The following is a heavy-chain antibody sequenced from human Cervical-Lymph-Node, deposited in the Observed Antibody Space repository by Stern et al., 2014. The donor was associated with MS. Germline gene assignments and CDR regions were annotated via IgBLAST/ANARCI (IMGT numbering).Heavy chain of an antibody. CDR3: ARKGTYGLDY. CDR1: GYNFASYW. J-gene: IGHJ4*02. Sequence: VQLVESGAEVKKPGESLKISCKGSGYNFASYWIGWVRQVPGKGLEWMGIIYPDDSDARSTPSFQGQVTMSADKSIGTAYLQWSSLKASDTAFYFCARKGTYGLDYWGQGALVTVSS. D-gene: IGHD3-10*01. V-gene: IGHV5-51*01. CDR2: IYPDDSDA.